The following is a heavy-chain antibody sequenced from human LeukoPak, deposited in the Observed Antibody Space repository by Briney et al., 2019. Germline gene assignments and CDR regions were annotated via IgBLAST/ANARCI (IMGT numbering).Heavy chain of an antibody. J-gene: IGHJ4*02. CDR1: GGSISSGGYY. D-gene: IGHD2-2*02. CDR3: ARERCSSTSCYKDY. Sequence: SETLSLTCTVSGGSISSGGYYWSWIRQHPGKGLEWIGYIYYSGSTYYNPSLKSRVTISVDTSKNQFSLKLSSVTAADTAVYYCARERCSSTSCYKDYWGQGTLVTVSS. V-gene: IGHV4-31*03. CDR2: IYYSGST.